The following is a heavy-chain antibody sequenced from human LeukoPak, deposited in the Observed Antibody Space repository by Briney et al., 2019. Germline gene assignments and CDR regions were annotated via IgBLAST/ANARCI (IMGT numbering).Heavy chain of an antibody. D-gene: IGHD2-2*01. V-gene: IGHV7-4-1*02. Sequence: GASVKVSCKASGYTFTSYAMNWVRQAPGQGLEWMGWINTNTGNPTYAQGFTGRFVFSLDTSVSTAYLQISGLKAEDTAVYYCTRQGPGYCGSTSCYGVDYWGQGTLVTVSS. CDR2: INTNTGNP. J-gene: IGHJ4*02. CDR1: GYTFTSYA. CDR3: TRQGPGYCGSTSCYGVDY.